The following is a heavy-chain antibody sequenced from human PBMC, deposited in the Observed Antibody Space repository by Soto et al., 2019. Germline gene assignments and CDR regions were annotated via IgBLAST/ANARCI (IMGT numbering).Heavy chain of an antibody. D-gene: IGHD3-16*01. CDR1: PYSFTNDW. Sequence: PGQSQKITCIASPYSFTNDWIGWARQMPGKGLEWMRIIYPGDSGSRYSPPFKGQVTISADKSISTAYLQWRRLTASDTAMYYCARGGVTASDAFDIWGQGTMVTVS. CDR3: ARGGVTASDAFDI. CDR2: IYPGDSGS. J-gene: IGHJ3*02. V-gene: IGHV5-51*01.